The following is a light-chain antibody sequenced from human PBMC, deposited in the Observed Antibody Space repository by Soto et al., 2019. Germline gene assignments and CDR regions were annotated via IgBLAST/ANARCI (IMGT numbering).Light chain of an antibody. V-gene: IGLV2-14*01. CDR1: SSDVGGYNY. J-gene: IGLJ2*01. CDR3: SSYTSSSTRVV. Sequence: QSVLTQPASVSGSPGQSITISCTGTSSDVGGYNYVSWYQQHPGKAPKLMIYDVSYRPSGVSNRFSGSKSGNTASLTISGLQPEDEADYYCSSYTSSSTRVVFGGGNKLTVL. CDR2: DVS.